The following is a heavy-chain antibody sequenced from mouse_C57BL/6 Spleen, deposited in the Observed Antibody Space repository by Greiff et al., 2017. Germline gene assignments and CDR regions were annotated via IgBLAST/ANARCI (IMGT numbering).Heavy chain of an antibody. Sequence: EVKVEESGGGLVKPGGSLKLSCAASGFTFSDYGMHWVRQAPEKGLEWVAYISSGSSTIYSAAPVKGRFTISSDNAKNTLFLQMTSLRSEDTAMYYCARPLPLYFDVWGTGTTVTVSS. J-gene: IGHJ1*03. CDR1: GFTFSDYG. CDR2: ISSGSSTI. CDR3: ARPLPLYFDV. V-gene: IGHV5-17*01.